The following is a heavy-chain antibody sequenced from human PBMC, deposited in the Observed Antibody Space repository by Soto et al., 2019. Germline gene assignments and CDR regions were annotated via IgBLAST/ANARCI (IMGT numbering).Heavy chain of an antibody. J-gene: IGHJ4*02. CDR2: IYHTGST. Sequence: SETLSLTCAVSGGSISSGGFSWNWIRQPPGKGLEWIGYIYHTGSTYYNPSLKSRVTISVDRSKNQFSLKLSSVTAADTAVYYCARGGYSSDYWGQGTLVTVSS. CDR3: ARGGYSSDY. D-gene: IGHD5-18*01. V-gene: IGHV4-30-2*01. CDR1: GGSISSGGFS.